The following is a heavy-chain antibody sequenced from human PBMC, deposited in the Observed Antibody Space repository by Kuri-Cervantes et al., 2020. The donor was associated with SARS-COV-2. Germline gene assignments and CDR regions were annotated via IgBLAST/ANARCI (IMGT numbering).Heavy chain of an antibody. J-gene: IGHJ6*02. D-gene: IGHD5-18*01. CDR1: GGSVSSGSYY. CDR2: IYYSGST. V-gene: IGHV4-61*01. Sequence: SETLSLTCTVSGGSVSSGSYYWSWIRQPPGRGLEWIGYIYYSGSTNYNPSLQSRVTISVDTSKNQFSLKLSSVTAADTAVYYCARDRLRYSYGPRYYYYGMDVWGQGTTVTVSS. CDR3: ARDRLRYSYGPRYYYYGMDV.